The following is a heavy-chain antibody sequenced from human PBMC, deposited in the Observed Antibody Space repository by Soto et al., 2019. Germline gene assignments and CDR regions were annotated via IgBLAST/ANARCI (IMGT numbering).Heavy chain of an antibody. Sequence: GGSLRLSWAASGFTFSSYVMHWVRQAPGKGLEWVAVIWYDGSNKYYADSVKGRFTISRDNSKNTRYLQMNSLRAEDTAVYYCARDLGSGIDYYGMDVWGQGTTVTVSS. CDR2: IWYDGSNK. J-gene: IGHJ6*02. CDR1: GFTFSSYV. CDR3: ARDLGSGIDYYGMDV. D-gene: IGHD3-10*01. V-gene: IGHV3-33*01.